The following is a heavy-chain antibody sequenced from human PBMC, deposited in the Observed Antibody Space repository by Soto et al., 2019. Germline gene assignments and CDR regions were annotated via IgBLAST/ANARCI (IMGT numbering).Heavy chain of an antibody. Sequence: SVKVSCKASGGIFSSYAISWVRQAPGQGLEWMGGIIPIFGTANYAQKFQGRVTITADESTSTAYMELSSLRSEDTAVYYCASSYGSGSYYRGMTYYYYCMDVWGQGTTVTVSS. D-gene: IGHD3-10*01. CDR2: IIPIFGTA. V-gene: IGHV1-69*13. CDR1: GGIFSSYA. CDR3: ASSYGSGSYYRGMTYYYYCMDV. J-gene: IGHJ6*02.